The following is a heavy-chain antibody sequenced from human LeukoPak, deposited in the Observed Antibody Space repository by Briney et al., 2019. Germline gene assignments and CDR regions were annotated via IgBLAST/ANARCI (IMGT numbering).Heavy chain of an antibody. V-gene: IGHV4-61*02. CDR2: IYTSGST. CDR3: ARDLWGPSGYDPALYYYYYVDV. J-gene: IGHJ6*03. D-gene: IGHD5-12*01. Sequence: PSQTLSLTCTVSGGSISSGSYYWSWIRQPAGKGLEWIGRIYTSGSTNYNPSLKSRVTISVDTSKNQFSLKLSSVTAADTAVYYCARDLWGPSGYDPALYYYYYVDVWGKGTTVTVSS. CDR1: GGSISSGSYY.